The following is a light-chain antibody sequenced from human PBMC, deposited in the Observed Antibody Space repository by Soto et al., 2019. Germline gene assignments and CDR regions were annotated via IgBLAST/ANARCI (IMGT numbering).Light chain of an antibody. J-gene: IGLJ2*01. CDR3: QSYDSGNPWI. Sequence: FMLTQPHSVSESPGKTVIISCTRSSGSIASNYVQWYQQRPGSAPTTVIYEDKQRPSGVPDRFSGSIDTSSNSASLTISGLKTEDEADYYCQSYDSGNPWIFGGGTKLTVL. CDR1: SGSIASNY. V-gene: IGLV6-57*03. CDR2: EDK.